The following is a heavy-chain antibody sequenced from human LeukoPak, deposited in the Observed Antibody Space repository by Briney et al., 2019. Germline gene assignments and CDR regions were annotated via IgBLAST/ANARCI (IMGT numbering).Heavy chain of an antibody. J-gene: IGHJ4*02. D-gene: IGHD5-24*01. Sequence: RTSQTLSLTCAVSGGSISSGGYSWSWIRQPPGKGQEWIGYIYHSGSTYYNPSLKSRVTISVDRSKNQFSLKLSSVTAADTAVYYCARGSEMATLDPFFDYWGQGTLVTVPS. CDR3: ARGSEMATLDPFFDY. CDR1: GGSISSGGYS. CDR2: IYHSGST. V-gene: IGHV4-30-2*01.